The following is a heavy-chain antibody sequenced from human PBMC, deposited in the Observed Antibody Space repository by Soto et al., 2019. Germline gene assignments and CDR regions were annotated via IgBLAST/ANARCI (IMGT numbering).Heavy chain of an antibody. CDR1: GYTFTSYG. J-gene: IGHJ4*02. CDR2: ISAYNGNT. V-gene: IGHV1-18*01. CDR3: ARSTYYDFWSAENVDY. D-gene: IGHD3-3*01. Sequence: ASVKVSCKASGYTFTSYGISWVRQAPGQGLEWMGWISAYNGNTNYAQKLQGRVTMTTDTSTSTAYMELRSLRSDDTAVYYCARSTYYDFWSAENVDYWGQGTLVTVSS.